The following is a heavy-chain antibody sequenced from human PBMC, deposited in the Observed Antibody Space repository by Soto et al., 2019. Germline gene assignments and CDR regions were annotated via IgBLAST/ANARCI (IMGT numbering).Heavy chain of an antibody. CDR3: ARVSQSGYTGYAFDS. CDR1: GFTFSSFW. D-gene: IGHD5-12*01. J-gene: IGHJ3*02. V-gene: IGHV3-7*01. CDR2: IKEDGSEK. Sequence: EVQLVESGGGLVQPGGSLRLSCAVSGFTFSSFWMSWVRQAPGKGLEWVANIKEDGSEKYHVDSVKGRFTISRDNARNSLCLQMNSLRAEDTAVYYCARVSQSGYTGYAFDSWGQGTMVTVSS.